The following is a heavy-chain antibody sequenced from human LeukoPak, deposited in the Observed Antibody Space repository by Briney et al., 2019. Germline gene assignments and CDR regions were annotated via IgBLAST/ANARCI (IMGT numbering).Heavy chain of an antibody. J-gene: IGHJ4*02. D-gene: IGHD2-21*01. V-gene: IGHV3-7*01. CDR2: IKQDGSEK. CDR1: GFTFSTYW. CDR3: ASGYCGGDCYTIDY. Sequence: GGSLRLSCVASGFTFSTYWMTWVRQAPGKGLEWVAYIKQDGSEKYYVDSVKGRFTISRDNAKNSLYLQMNSLRVEDTALYYCASGYCGGDCYTIDYWGQGTLVTVSS.